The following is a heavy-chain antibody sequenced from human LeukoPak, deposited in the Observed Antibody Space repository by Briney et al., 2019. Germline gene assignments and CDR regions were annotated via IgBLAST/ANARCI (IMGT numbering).Heavy chain of an antibody. CDR2: MSNNGAT. J-gene: IGHJ5*02. V-gene: IGHV4-59*01. D-gene: IGHD7-27*01. CDR1: GGSISGFY. Sequence: SETLSLTCTVSGGSISGFYWSWIRQPPGKGLEWIGYMSNNGATTYNPSLKSRVTISIDMSNNHFSLTLKSVTAADKAVYYCARDSGHWGVFDPWGQGTLVTVSS. CDR3: ARDSGHWGVFDP.